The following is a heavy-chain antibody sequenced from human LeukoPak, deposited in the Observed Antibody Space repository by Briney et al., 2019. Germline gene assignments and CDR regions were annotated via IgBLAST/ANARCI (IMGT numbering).Heavy chain of an antibody. J-gene: IGHJ5*02. CDR1: GYTFTDYY. V-gene: IGHV1-2*02. D-gene: IGHD6-19*01. CDR2: INPNSGGT. CDR3: ARDLDSSGWSHNCFDP. Sequence: GGSVKVSCKASGYTFTDYYMHWVRQAPGQGLKWMGWINPNSGGTNYAQKFQGRVTMTRDNSISTAYMELSRLRSDDTAVYYCARDLDSSGWSHNCFDPWGQGTLVTVSS.